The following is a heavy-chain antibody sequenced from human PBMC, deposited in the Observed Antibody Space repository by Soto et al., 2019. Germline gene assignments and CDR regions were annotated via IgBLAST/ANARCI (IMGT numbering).Heavy chain of an antibody. J-gene: IGHJ6*02. V-gene: IGHV3-30*18. CDR2: ISYDGSNK. CDR3: AKDLSSSSYYYYGMDV. CDR1: GFTFSSYG. Sequence: HPGGSLRLSCAASGFTFSSYGMHWVRQAPGKGLEWVAVISYDGSNKYYADSVKGRFTISRDNSKNTLYLQMNSLRAEDTAVYYCAKDLSSSSYYYYGMDVWGQGTTVTVSS. D-gene: IGHD6-6*01.